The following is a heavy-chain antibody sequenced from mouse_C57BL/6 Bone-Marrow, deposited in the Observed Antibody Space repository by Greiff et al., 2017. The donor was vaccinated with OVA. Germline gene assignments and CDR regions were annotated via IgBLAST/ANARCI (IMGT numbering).Heavy chain of an antibody. V-gene: IGHV14-1*01. J-gene: IGHJ2*01. D-gene: IGHD1-1*01. Sequence: VQLQQSGAELVRPGASVKLSCTASGFNIKDYYMHWVKQRPEQGLEWIGRIDPEDGDTEYAPKFQGKATMTADTSSNTAYLQRSSLTSEDTAVYYCTTEGTGTPFDYWGQGTTLTVSS. CDR1: GFNIKDYY. CDR2: IDPEDGDT. CDR3: TTEGTGTPFDY.